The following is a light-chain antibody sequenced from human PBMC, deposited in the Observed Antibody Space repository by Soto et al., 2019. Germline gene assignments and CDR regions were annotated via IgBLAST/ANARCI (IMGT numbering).Light chain of an antibody. V-gene: IGLV2-8*01. CDR1: SSDVGGYNY. Sequence: QSVLTQPPSASGSPGQPVTISCTGTSSDVGGYNYVSWYQQYPGKAPKLMIYEVNKRPSGVPDRFSGSKSGNTASLTVSGLQAEDEADYYCSSYAGSILYVFGTGTKVTVL. CDR2: EVN. J-gene: IGLJ1*01. CDR3: SSYAGSILYV.